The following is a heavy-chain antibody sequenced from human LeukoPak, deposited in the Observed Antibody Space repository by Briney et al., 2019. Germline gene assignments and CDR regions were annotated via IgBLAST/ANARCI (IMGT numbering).Heavy chain of an antibody. CDR3: AKGYTSGWYDFDS. CDR1: GFTFINFG. V-gene: IGHV3-23*01. D-gene: IGHD6-19*01. CDR2: ISGNGHNT. Sequence: GGSLRLSCAASGFTFINFGMSWVRQAPGTGLEWVSFISGNGHNTYYADSVKGRFTISRDTSKNTLYLQMNSLGADDTAMYFCAKGYTSGWYDFDSWGQGTLVTVAS. J-gene: IGHJ4*02.